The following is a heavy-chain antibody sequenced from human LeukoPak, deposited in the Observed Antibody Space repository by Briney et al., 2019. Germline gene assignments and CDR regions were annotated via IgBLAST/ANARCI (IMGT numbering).Heavy chain of an antibody. CDR1: GGSISSSSYY. Sequence: SETLSLTCTVSGGSISSSSYYWSWIRQPPGKGLEWIGYIYYSGSTNYNPSLKSRVTISVDTSKNQFSLKLSSVTAADTAVYYCARVGYSYGYRALDYWGQGTLVTVSS. J-gene: IGHJ4*02. CDR2: IYYSGST. D-gene: IGHD5-18*01. CDR3: ARVGYSYGYRALDY. V-gene: IGHV4-61*01.